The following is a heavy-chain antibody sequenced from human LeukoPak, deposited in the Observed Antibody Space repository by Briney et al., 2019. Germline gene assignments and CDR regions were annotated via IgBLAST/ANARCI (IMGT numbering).Heavy chain of an antibody. CDR2: IKQDGSEK. V-gene: IGHV3-7*04. Sequence: GGFLRLSCAASGFTFSSYWMSWVRQAPGKGLEWVANIKQDGSEKYYVDSVEGRFTISRDNAKNSLYLQMNNLRAEDTAVYYCAGGSGWLIDYWGQGTLVTVSS. CDR3: AGGSGWLIDY. CDR1: GFTFSSYW. D-gene: IGHD6-19*01. J-gene: IGHJ4*02.